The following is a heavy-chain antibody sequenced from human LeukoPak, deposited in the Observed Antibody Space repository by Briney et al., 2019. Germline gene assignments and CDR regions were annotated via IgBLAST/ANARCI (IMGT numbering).Heavy chain of an antibody. CDR2: IYYSGST. CDR1: GVSISSSSYY. J-gene: IGHJ3*02. CDR3: ARNSPADI. V-gene: IGHV4-39*01. Sequence: PSETLSLTCTVSGVSISSSSYYWGWIRQPPGKGLEWSGSIYYSGSTYYNPSLKSRVTISVDTSKNQFSLKLSSVTAADTAVYYCARNSPADIWGKGTMVTVSS.